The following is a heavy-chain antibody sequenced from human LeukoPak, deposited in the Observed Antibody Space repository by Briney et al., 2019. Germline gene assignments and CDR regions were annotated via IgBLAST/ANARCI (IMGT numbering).Heavy chain of an antibody. J-gene: IGHJ6*03. CDR1: GFTFDDYA. Sequence: GGSLRLSCAASGFTFDDYAMHWVRQAPGRGLEWVSGISWSSDKIDYADSVRGRFTISRDNAKNSLYLQMNSLRAEDTAVYYCAKDLSYRLYYNYMDVWGKGTTVTVSS. CDR2: ISWSSDKI. V-gene: IGHV3-9*01. D-gene: IGHD1-14*01. CDR3: AKDLSYRLYYNYMDV.